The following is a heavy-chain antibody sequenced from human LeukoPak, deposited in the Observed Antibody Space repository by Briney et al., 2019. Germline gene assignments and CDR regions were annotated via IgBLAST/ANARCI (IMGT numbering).Heavy chain of an antibody. CDR2: IDYSGST. J-gene: IGHJ6*02. V-gene: IGHV4-59*01. CDR1: SGSMSHFY. CDR3: ARSFGDYSRSRYYFYDMDV. D-gene: IGHD4-17*01. Sequence: SETLSLTCIVDSGSMSHFYCGWVRQPPGKGREWIGYIDYSGSTNYNPSLKSRLTISLDTSKNQFSLKQTSVTPADTAVYYCARSFGDYSRSRYYFYDMDVWGQGTTVTVSS.